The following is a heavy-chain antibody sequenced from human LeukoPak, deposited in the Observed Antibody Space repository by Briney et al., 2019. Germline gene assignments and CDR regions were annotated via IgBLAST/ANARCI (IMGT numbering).Heavy chain of an antibody. J-gene: IGHJ4*02. V-gene: IGHV4-61*02. CDR3: AREGRIVVVPAAMGH. CDR1: GGSISSGSYY. D-gene: IGHD2-2*01. CDR2: IYTSGST. Sequence: SETLSLTCTVSGGSISSGSYYWSWIRQPAGKGLEWIGRIYTSGSTNYNPSLKSRVTISVDTSKNQFSLKLSSVTAADTAVYYCAREGRIVVVPAAMGHWGQGTLVTVSS.